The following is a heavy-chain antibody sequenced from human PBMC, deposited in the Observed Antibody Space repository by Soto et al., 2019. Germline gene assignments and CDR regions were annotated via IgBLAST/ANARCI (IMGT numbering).Heavy chain of an antibody. D-gene: IGHD6-6*01. J-gene: IGHJ4*02. CDR3: ARDSSEWGMAGRLDY. CDR2: ISYAGSDI. V-gene: IGHV3-30*03. CDR1: EYPFSSYG. Sequence: GGALSLSCAASEYPFSSYGMHWVRQAPGKGLEWVAVISYAGSDIYYADSVKGRFTISRDNSKNTLYLHLNSLRAEDTAVYYCARDSSEWGMAGRLDYWGQGTLVTVSS.